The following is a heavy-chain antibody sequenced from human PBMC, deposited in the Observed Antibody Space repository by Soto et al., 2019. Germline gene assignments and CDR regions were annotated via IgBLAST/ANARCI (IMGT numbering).Heavy chain of an antibody. CDR3: AKVPYDILTGYYSNLFDY. J-gene: IGHJ4*02. CDR2: ISGSGGST. D-gene: IGHD3-9*01. Sequence: GGSLRLSCAASGFTFSSYAMSWVRQAPGKGLEWVSAISGSGGSTYYADSVKGRFTISRDNSKNTLYLQMNSLRAEDTAVYYCAKVPYDILTGYYSNLFDYWGQGTLVTVSS. V-gene: IGHV3-23*01. CDR1: GFTFSSYA.